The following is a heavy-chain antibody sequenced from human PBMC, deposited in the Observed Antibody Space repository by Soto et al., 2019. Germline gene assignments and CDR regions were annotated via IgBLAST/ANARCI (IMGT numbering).Heavy chain of an antibody. V-gene: IGHV4-59*08. J-gene: IGHJ4*02. CDR2: IYYSGST. CDR3: ARHSNRNYGLYYFDY. CDR1: GGSVSSYY. D-gene: IGHD4-4*01. Sequence: QVQLQESGPGLVKPSETLSLTCTVSGGSVSSYYWSWIRQPPGKGLEWIGYIYYSGSTKYNPSLKSRVTMSVDTSNNQFSLKVSSVTAADTAVYYCARHSNRNYGLYYFDYWGLGALVTVSS.